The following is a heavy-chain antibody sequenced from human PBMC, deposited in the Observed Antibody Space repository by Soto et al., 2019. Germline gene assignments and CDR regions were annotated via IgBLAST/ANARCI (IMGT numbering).Heavy chain of an antibody. Sequence: QVQLVQSGAEVKKPGASVKVSCKASGYTFTGYYMHWVRQAPGQGLEWMGWINPNSGGTNYAQKFQGWVTMTRDTSISTAYMELSRLRSDDTAVYYCARESGVAAAGQGAFDYWGQGTLVTVSS. J-gene: IGHJ4*02. CDR3: ARESGVAAAGQGAFDY. CDR1: GYTFTGYY. CDR2: INPNSGGT. D-gene: IGHD6-13*01. V-gene: IGHV1-2*04.